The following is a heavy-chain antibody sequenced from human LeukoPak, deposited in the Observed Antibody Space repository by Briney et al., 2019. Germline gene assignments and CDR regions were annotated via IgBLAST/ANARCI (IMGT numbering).Heavy chain of an antibody. CDR3: AKGGDCSSTSCYTGGPGDY. J-gene: IGHJ4*02. V-gene: IGHV3-9*01. CDR2: ISWNSGSI. Sequence: GGSLRLSCAASGFTFDHYAMHWVRQAPGKGLEWVSGISWNSGSIGYADSVKGRFTISRDNAKNSLYLQMNSLRAEDTALYYCAKGGDCSSTSCYTGGPGDYWGQGTLVTVSS. CDR1: GFTFDHYA. D-gene: IGHD2-2*02.